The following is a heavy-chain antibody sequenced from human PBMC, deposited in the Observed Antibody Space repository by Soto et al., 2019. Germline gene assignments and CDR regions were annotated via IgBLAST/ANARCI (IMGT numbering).Heavy chain of an antibody. CDR2: ISYDGSNK. CDR3: ANGAKADFDY. J-gene: IGHJ4*02. Sequence: VQLVESGGGVVQPGRSLRLSCAASGFTFSSYGMHWVRQAPGKGLEWVAVISYDGSNKYYADSVKGRFTISRDNSKNTLYLQMNSLRAEDTAVYYCANGAKADFDYWGQGTLVTVSS. CDR1: GFTFSSYG. V-gene: IGHV3-30*18.